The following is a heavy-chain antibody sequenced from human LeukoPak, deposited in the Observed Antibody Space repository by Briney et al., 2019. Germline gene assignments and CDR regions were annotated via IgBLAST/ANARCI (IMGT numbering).Heavy chain of an antibody. CDR1: GGSISSYY. CDR3: ARDDGYDVFDY. J-gene: IGHJ4*02. V-gene: IGHV4-59*12. CDR2: IYYSGST. D-gene: IGHD5-12*01. Sequence: PSETLSLTCTVSGGSISSYYWSWIRQPPGKGLEWIGYIYYSGSTNYNPSLKSRVTISVDTSNNQFSLKLSSVTAADTAVYYCARDDGYDVFDYWGQGTLVTVSS.